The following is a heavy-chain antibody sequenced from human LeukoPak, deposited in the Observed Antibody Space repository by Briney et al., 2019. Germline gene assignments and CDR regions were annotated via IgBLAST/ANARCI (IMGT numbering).Heavy chain of an antibody. CDR2: ISYDGSNK. CDR1: GFNFSSYA. J-gene: IGHJ4*02. CDR3: ARGRGGDGYNWLCYFDY. V-gene: IGHV3-30-3*01. D-gene: IGHD5-24*01. Sequence: GGSLRLFCAASGFNFSSYAMHWVRQAPGKGLEWVAVISYDGSNKYYADSVKGRFTISRDNSKNTLYLQMNSLSSEDTALYCCARGRGGDGYNWLCYFDYWGQGTLVTVSS.